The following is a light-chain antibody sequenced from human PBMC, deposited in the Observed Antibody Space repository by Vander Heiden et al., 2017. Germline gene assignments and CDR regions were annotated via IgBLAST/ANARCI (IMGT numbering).Light chain of an antibody. CDR2: ATS. CDR1: QSISTF. J-gene: IGKJ5*01. CDR3: QQTDSTFIT. Sequence: DIHMTQSPSSLSASVGDRVIISCRASQSISTFLNWYQQKPGKAPKLLIYATSNLQSGVPSRFIGSGSGTDFTLTISRLQPEDFAIYYCQQTDSTFITFGQGTRLEIK. V-gene: IGKV1-39*01.